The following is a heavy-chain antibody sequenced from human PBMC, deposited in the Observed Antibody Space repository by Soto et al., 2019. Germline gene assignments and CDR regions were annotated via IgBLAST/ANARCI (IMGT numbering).Heavy chain of an antibody. J-gene: IGHJ6*02. CDR1: GGSISSSSYY. D-gene: IGHD6-6*01. CDR3: ARRPTPSIALYYYGMDV. Sequence: QLQLQESGPGLVKPSETLSLTCTVSGGSISSSSYYWGWIRQPPGKGLEWIGSIYYSGSTYYNPSLKSRVTISVDTSKNQFSLKLSSVTAADTAVYYCARRPTPSIALYYYGMDVWGQGTTVTVSS. V-gene: IGHV4-39*01. CDR2: IYYSGST.